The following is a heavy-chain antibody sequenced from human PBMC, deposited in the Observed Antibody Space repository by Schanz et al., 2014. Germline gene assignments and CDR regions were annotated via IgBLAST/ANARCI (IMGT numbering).Heavy chain of an antibody. Sequence: QVQLVQSGAEVKKPGASVRVSCKTSGYMFTRYYLNWVRQAPGQGLEWMGRIIPNLGSANYAQKFQGRVTITADKSTSTVYMELSSLRSEDTAIYYCARGNTIFGVVILGWLDPWGQGTLVTVSS. CDR1: GYMFTRYY. D-gene: IGHD3-3*01. CDR2: IIPNLGSA. CDR3: ARGNTIFGVVILGWLDP. V-gene: IGHV1-69*09. J-gene: IGHJ5*02.